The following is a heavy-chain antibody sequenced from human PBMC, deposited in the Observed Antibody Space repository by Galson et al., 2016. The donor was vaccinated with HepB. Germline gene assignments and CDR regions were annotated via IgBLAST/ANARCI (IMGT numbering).Heavy chain of an antibody. V-gene: IGHV1-18*01. Sequence: SVKVSCKASGYSFSAYGVTWVRQAPGQGLEWVGTISGSSGNTKYAQRFQNRVTLTRDTSTTTANMDLRSLQSDDTAVYYCAKDLLVDFVWDNYRRGYRFGLDIWGQGTTVTVSS. J-gene: IGHJ6*02. CDR3: AKDLLVDFVWDNYRRGYRFGLDI. CDR1: GYSFSAYG. D-gene: IGHD3-16*02. CDR2: ISGSSGNT.